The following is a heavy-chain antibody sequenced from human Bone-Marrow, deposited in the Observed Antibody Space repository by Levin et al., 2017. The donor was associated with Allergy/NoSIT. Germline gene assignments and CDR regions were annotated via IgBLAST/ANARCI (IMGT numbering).Heavy chain of an antibody. D-gene: IGHD2-21*01. CDR3: ARSKRNNSPFYFDY. CDR2: ISANGGTA. J-gene: IGHJ4*01. Sequence: PGGSLRLSCATSGFIFSNFALAWIRQAPGKELEWVSAISANGGTAYYADSMKGRFTISRDNSKSALYLQIDSLSAEDTALFYCARSKRNNSPFYFDYWGHGTRVIVSS. V-gene: IGHV3-23*01. CDR1: GFIFSNFA.